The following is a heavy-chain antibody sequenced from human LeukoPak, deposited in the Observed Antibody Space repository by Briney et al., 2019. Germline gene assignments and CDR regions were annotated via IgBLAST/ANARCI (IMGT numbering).Heavy chain of an antibody. CDR3: ARGGSSGWYRLNYYYGMDV. D-gene: IGHD6-19*01. CDR1: GYTFTSYD. CDR2: MNPNSGNT. J-gene: IGHJ6*02. V-gene: IGHV1-8*01. Sequence: ASVKVSCKASGYTFTSYDINWVRQATGQGLEWMGWMNPNSGNTGYAQKFQGRVTMTRNTSISTAYMELSSLRSEGTAVYYCARGGSSGWYRLNYYYGMDVWGQGTTVTVSS.